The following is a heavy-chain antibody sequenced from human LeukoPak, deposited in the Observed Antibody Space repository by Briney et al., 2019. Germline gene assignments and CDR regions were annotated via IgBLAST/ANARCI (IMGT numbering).Heavy chain of an antibody. CDR1: GGSISSSGYY. V-gene: IGHV4-39*07. Sequence: SETLSLTCAVSGGSISSSGYYWGWVRQPPGKGLEWVGSIYYRGSTFYNPSLKSRVTISVDTSKNQFSLKLSSVTAADTAVYYCARAGQWLRFYQFDYWGQGTLVTVSS. D-gene: IGHD5-12*01. J-gene: IGHJ4*02. CDR2: IYYRGST. CDR3: ARAGQWLRFYQFDY.